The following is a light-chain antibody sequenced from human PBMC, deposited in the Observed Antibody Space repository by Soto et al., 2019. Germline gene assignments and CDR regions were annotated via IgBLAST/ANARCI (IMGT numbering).Light chain of an antibody. Sequence: EILMTQSPATLSVSPGERATFSCRASQSVSSNLAWYQQKPGQAPRLLIYGASIRATGTPARFSGSGSETDFTLTISSLQSEDSAVYYCQQYHNWPPITFGQGTRLAIK. V-gene: IGKV3-15*01. CDR3: QQYHNWPPIT. CDR1: QSVSSN. CDR2: GAS. J-gene: IGKJ5*01.